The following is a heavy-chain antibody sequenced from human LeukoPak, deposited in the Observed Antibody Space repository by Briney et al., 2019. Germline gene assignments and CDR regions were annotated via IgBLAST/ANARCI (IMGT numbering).Heavy chain of an antibody. D-gene: IGHD5-24*01. CDR1: GFTFSSYS. Sequence: GGSLRLSCAASGFTFSSYSMNWVRQAPGKGLEWVSYISSSGNTIYYADSVKGRFTISRDNAKNSLYLQMNSLRAEDTAVYYCAIDSTRPEMGGQGTLVTVSS. CDR2: ISSSGNTI. CDR3: AIDSTRPEM. J-gene: IGHJ4*02. V-gene: IGHV3-48*04.